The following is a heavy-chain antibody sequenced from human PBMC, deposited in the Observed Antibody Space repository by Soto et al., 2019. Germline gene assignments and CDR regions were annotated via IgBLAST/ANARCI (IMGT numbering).Heavy chain of an antibody. J-gene: IGHJ6*02. CDR2: TYYTGTT. Sequence: QVQLQESGPGLMEPSQTLALVYTVSGDPISSGGYFWTWIRQHPGKGLEWIGNTYYTGTTYYNPSLKSRVSISVDTSKNQFSLKLTSVTAADTAIYYCARDRVRRDNKPYGMDVWGQGTTVTVSS. D-gene: IGHD2-21*01. CDR3: ARDRVRRDNKPYGMDV. CDR1: GDPISSGGYF. V-gene: IGHV4-31*03.